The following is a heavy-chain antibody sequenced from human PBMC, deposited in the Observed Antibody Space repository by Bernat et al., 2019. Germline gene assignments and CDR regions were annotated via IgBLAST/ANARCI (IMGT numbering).Heavy chain of an antibody. CDR3: ARHGYDYIWGSYRYTGVAAFDI. Sequence: QVQLQESGPGLVKPSETLSLTCTVSGGSISSYYWSWIRQPPGKGLEWIGYIYYSGSTNYNPSLKSRVTISVDTSKTPFSLKLSSVTAADTAVYYCARHGYDYIWGSYRYTGVAAFDIWGQGTMVTVSS. J-gene: IGHJ3*02. CDR1: GGSISSYY. D-gene: IGHD3-16*02. CDR2: IYYSGST. V-gene: IGHV4-59*08.